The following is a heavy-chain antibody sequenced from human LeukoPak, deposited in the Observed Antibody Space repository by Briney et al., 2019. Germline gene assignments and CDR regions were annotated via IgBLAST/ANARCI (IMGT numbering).Heavy chain of an antibody. CDR3: AKDWEMATILSGIDY. CDR2: ISYDGSNK. CDR1: GFTFSSYG. J-gene: IGHJ4*02. V-gene: IGHV3-30*18. Sequence: GRSLRLSCAASGFTFSSYGMHWVRQAPGKGLEWVAVISYDGSNKYYADSVKGRFTISRDNSKNTLYLQMNSLRAEDTAVCYCAKDWEMATILSGIDYWGQGTLVTVSS. D-gene: IGHD5-24*01.